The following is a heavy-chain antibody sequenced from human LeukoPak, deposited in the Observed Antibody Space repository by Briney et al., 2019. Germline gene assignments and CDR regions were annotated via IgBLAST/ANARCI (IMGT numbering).Heavy chain of an antibody. V-gene: IGHV3-7*01. CDR1: GFTFSSNW. CDR2: IKQDGSEK. CDR3: TRGVITRDY. J-gene: IGHJ4*02. D-gene: IGHD3-22*01. Sequence: GWALRLSCAASGFTFSSNWMSWVRQAPGKGLEWVANIKQDGSEKYYVDSVKGRFTISRDNAKNSLYLQMNSLRAEDTAVYYCTRGVITRDYWGQGTLVTVSS.